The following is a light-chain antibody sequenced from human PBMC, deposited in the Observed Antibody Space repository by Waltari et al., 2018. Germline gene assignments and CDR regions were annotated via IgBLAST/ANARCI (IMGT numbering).Light chain of an antibody. CDR3: QQYNAYPYT. CDR2: RAS. J-gene: IGKJ2*01. V-gene: IGKV1-5*03. CDR1: QSITTY. Sequence: DIQMTQSPSNLSASAGDKVTITCRASQSITTYLAWYQQKPGKAPKLLIYRASTLENGLPSRFNGSGSGTEFTLTVSSLQPDDFATYYCQQYNAYPYTFGQGTKLEI.